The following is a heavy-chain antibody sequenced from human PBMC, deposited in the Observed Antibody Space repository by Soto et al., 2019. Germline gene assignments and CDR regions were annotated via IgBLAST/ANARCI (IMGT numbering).Heavy chain of an antibody. D-gene: IGHD2-8*02. CDR2: VNHSGST. CDR3: AGTVPTYGFDV. Sequence: QVQLQQWGAGLLKPSETLSLTCAVYGGSFSGYYWSWIRQPPGKGMEWIGEVNHSGSTTYNSSLKSRVTISVDTASNQFSLRLNSATAADTAVYFCAGTVPTYGFDVWGQGTLFIVSS. CDR1: GGSFSGYY. V-gene: IGHV4-34*01. J-gene: IGHJ3*01.